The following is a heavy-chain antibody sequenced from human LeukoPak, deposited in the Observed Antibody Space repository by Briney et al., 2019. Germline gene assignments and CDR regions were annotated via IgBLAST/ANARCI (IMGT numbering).Heavy chain of an antibody. CDR1: GFTFSTYG. J-gene: IGHJ4*02. Sequence: GRSLRLSCAASGFTFSTYGMNWVRQAPGKGLEWVAVIWYDGSKNYYADSVKGRFTISRDNAKNSLYLQMNSLRAEDTAVYYCARAVVATPDTFFDYWGQGTLVTVSS. D-gene: IGHD5-12*01. V-gene: IGHV3-33*03. CDR3: ARAVVATPDTFFDY. CDR2: IWYDGSKN.